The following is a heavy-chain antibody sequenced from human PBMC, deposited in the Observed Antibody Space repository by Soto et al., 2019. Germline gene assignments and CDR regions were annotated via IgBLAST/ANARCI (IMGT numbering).Heavy chain of an antibody. CDR3: ARDQTDSGGYSDS. CDR2: IWNDGSNE. J-gene: IGHJ4*02. CDR1: GFNFSSYG. V-gene: IGHV3-33*01. D-gene: IGHD3-22*01. Sequence: GGSLRLSCEASGFNFSSYGIRWVRQAPGEGLEWVAIIWNDGSNEYYADSVKGRFTISRDNSKNTVYLQVSKLRAEGTAVYFCARDQTDSGGYSDSWGQGTLVTVSS.